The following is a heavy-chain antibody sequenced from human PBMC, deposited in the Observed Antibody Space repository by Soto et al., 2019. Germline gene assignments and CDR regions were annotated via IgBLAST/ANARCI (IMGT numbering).Heavy chain of an antibody. D-gene: IGHD6-19*01. J-gene: IGHJ4*02. CDR3: ARDEMAVAAYFDY. V-gene: IGHV3-11*06. CDR2: ISSSSSYT. CDR1: GFTFSDYY. Sequence: GESLKISCAASGFTFSDYYMSWIRQAPGKGLEWVSYISSSSSYTNYADSVKGRFTISRDNTKNSLYLQMNSLRAEDTAVYYCARDEMAVAAYFDYWGQGTLVTVSS.